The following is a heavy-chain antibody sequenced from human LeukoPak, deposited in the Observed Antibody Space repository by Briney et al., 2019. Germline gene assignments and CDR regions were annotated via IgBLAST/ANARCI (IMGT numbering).Heavy chain of an antibody. D-gene: IGHD6-25*01. Sequence: PSETLSLTCTVSGGSISSGGYYWSWIRQPPGKGLEWIGYIYYSGSTNYNPSLKSRVTISVDTSKNQFSLKLSSVTAADTAVYYCARAGGYRRGWFDPWGQGTLVTVSS. CDR2: IYYSGST. CDR3: ARAGGYRRGWFDP. CDR1: GGSISSGGYY. J-gene: IGHJ5*02. V-gene: IGHV4-61*08.